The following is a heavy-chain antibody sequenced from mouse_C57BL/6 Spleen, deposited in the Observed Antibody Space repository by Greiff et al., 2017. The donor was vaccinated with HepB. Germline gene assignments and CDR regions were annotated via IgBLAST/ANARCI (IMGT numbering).Heavy chain of an antibody. CDR3: ARTYDYEDAMDY. Sequence: SGPVLVKPGASVKMSCKASGYTFTDYYMNWVKQSHGKSLEWIGVINPYNGGTSYNQKFKGKATLTVDKSSSTAYMELNSLTSEDSAVYYCARTYDYEDAMDYWGQGTSVTVSS. J-gene: IGHJ4*01. CDR2: INPYNGGT. CDR1: GYTFTDYY. D-gene: IGHD2-4*01. V-gene: IGHV1-19*01.